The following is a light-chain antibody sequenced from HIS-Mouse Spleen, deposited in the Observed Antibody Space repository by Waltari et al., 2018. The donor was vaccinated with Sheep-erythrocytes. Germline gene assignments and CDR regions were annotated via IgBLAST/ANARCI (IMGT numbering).Light chain of an antibody. CDR1: ALPKQY. CDR2: KDS. CDR3: QSADSSGTYPHVV. J-gene: IGLJ2*01. V-gene: IGLV3-25*03. Sequence: SYELTQPPSVSVSPGQTARITCSGDALPKQYAYWYQQKPGQAPVLVIYKDSERPSGIHERFAGSSSGTTVTLTMSGVQAEDEADYYCQSADSSGTYPHVVFGGGTKLTVL.